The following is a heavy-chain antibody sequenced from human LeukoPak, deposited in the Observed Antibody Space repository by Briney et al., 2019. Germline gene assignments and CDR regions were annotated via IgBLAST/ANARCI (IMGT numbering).Heavy chain of an antibody. Sequence: GGSLRLSCAASGFTVSSNYMSWVRQAPGKGLEWVSVIYSGGSTYYADSVKGRFTISRDNSKNTLYLQMNSLRAEDTAVYYCAKGPWYYDSSGYPDAFDIWGQGTMVTVSS. J-gene: IGHJ3*02. CDR1: GFTVSSNY. V-gene: IGHV3-53*01. D-gene: IGHD3-22*01. CDR2: IYSGGST. CDR3: AKGPWYYDSSGYPDAFDI.